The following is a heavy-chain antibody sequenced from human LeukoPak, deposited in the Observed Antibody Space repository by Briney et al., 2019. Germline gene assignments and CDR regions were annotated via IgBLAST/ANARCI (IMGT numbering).Heavy chain of an antibody. V-gene: IGHV1-8*03. D-gene: IGHD2-2*01. Sequence: ASVKVSCKASGYTFTSYDINWVRQATGQGLEWMGWMNPNSGNTGYAQKFQGRVTITRNTSISTAYMELSSLRSEDTAVYYCASGTTDIVVVPATLRNYYFNYWGQGTLVTVSS. J-gene: IGHJ4*02. CDR2: MNPNSGNT. CDR3: ASGTTDIVVVPATLRNYYFNY. CDR1: GYTFTSYD.